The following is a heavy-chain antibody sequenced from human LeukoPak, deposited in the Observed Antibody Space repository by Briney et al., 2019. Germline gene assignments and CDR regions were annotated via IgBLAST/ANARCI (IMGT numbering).Heavy chain of an antibody. J-gene: IGHJ5*02. CDR1: GFTVSSNY. V-gene: IGHV3-53*04. CDR3: ARELGDYGNNWFDP. CDR2: IYSGGST. Sequence: GGSLRLSCAASGFTVSSNYMSWVRQAPGKGLEWGSVIYSGGSTYYADSVKGRFTIFRHNSKNTLYLQMNSLRAEDTAVYYCARELGDYGNNWFDPWGQGTLVTVSS. D-gene: IGHD4-17*01.